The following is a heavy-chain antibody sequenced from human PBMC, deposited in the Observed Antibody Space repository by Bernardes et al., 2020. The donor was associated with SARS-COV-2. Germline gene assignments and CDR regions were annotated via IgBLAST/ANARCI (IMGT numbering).Heavy chain of an antibody. CDR3: ARGPGITIFGVARSLDP. V-gene: IGHV4-34*01. J-gene: IGHJ5*02. CDR2: INHSGST. Sequence: LSLTCAVYGGSFSGYYWSWIRQPPGKGLEWIGEINHSGSTNYNPSLKSRVTISVDTSKNQFSLKLSSVTAADTAVYYCARGPGITIFGVARSLDPWGQGTLVTVSS. D-gene: IGHD3-3*01. CDR1: GGSFSGYY.